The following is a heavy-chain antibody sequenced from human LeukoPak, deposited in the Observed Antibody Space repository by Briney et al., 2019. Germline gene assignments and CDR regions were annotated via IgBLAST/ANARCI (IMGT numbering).Heavy chain of an antibody. Sequence: GGSLRLSCAASGFTFSSYWMSWVRQAPGKGLEWVANIKQDGSEKYYVDSVKGRLTISRDNAKNSLYLQMNSLRAEDTAVYYCARELRFLEWFRPRMAFDIRGQGTMVTVSS. V-gene: IGHV3-7*01. D-gene: IGHD3-3*01. CDR2: IKQDGSEK. J-gene: IGHJ3*02. CDR3: ARELRFLEWFRPRMAFDI. CDR1: GFTFSSYW.